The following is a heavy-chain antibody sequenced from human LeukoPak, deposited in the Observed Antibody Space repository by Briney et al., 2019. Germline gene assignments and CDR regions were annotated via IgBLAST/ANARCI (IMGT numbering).Heavy chain of an antibody. D-gene: IGHD2-8*01. V-gene: IGHV1-46*01. Sequence: ASVKVSCKASGYTLTTYYMHWVRQAPGQGLEWMAVINPSGGSANYAQKFQGRVTMTRATSTSTVYMELSSLRSEDTAVYYCARDYVDDIPMIKDYWGQGTLVTVSS. CDR3: ARDYVDDIPMIKDY. CDR2: INPSGGSA. CDR1: GYTLTTYY. J-gene: IGHJ4*02.